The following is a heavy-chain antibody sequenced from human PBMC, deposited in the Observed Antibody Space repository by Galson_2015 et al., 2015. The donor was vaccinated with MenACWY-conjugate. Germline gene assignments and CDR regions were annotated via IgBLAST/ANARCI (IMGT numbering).Heavy chain of an antibody. Sequence: SLRLSCAASGFTFSSYVMSWVRQAPGKGLEWVSGISGSGVSTYYADSVKGRFTISRDNSKNTLYLQMNSLRAEDTAVYYCADLYGSGSYYNEGYWGQGTLVTVSS. CDR2: ISGSGVST. V-gene: IGHV3-23*01. CDR1: GFTFSSYV. CDR3: ADLYGSGSYYNEGY. J-gene: IGHJ4*02. D-gene: IGHD3-10*01.